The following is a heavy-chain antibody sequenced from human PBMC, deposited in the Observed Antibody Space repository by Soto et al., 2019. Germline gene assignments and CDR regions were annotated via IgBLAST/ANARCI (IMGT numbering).Heavy chain of an antibody. CDR1: GYTFTSYA. J-gene: IGHJ6*02. CDR2: INAGNGNT. Sequence: ASVKVSCKASGYTFTSYAMHWVRQAPGQRLEWMGWINAGNGNTKYSQKFQGRVTITRDTSASTAYMELSSLRSEDTAVYYCARGSAGYYYYGMDVWGQGTTVTV. CDR3: ARGSAGYYYYGMDV. V-gene: IGHV1-3*01.